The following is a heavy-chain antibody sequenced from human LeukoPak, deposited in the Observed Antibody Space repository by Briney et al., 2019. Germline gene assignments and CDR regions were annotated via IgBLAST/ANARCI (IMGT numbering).Heavy chain of an antibody. CDR2: IYYSGGT. CDR3: ARDIVGADYFDY. Sequence: PSGTLSLTCTVPGGSISSYFWSWIRQPPGKGLEWIGYIYYSGGTNYNPPLKSRVTISVDTSKNQFSLKLSSVIAADTAVYYCARDIVGADYFDYWGQGTLVTVSS. CDR1: GGSISSYF. V-gene: IGHV4-59*01. J-gene: IGHJ4*02. D-gene: IGHD1-26*01.